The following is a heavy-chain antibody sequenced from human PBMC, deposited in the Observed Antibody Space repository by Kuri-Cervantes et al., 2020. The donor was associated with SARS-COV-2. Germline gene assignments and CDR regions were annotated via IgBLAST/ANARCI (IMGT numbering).Heavy chain of an antibody. J-gene: IGHJ3*02. Sequence: SETLSLTCAVYGRSFSGYYWSWIRQPPGKGLEWIGEINHSGSTNYNPSLKSRVTISVDTSENQFSLKLTSVTAADTAVYYCAREPEYCPVGTCLYTDDAFDIWGQGTRVTVSS. CDR1: GRSFSGYY. CDR3: AREPEYCPVGTCLYTDDAFDI. V-gene: IGHV4-34*01. D-gene: IGHD2-8*02. CDR2: INHSGST.